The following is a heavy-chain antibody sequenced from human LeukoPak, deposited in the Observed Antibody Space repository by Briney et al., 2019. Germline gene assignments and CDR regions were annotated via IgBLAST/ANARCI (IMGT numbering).Heavy chain of an antibody. CDR2: IYPRDGST. Sequence: ASVKVSCKASGYTFTNNYLHWVRQAPGQGLEWMGMIYPRDGSTSYAQNFQGRVTVTRDTSTTTVHMELRGLRSEDTVVYYCARDQEGFDYWGQGTVVTVSS. V-gene: IGHV1-46*01. CDR1: GYTFTNNY. J-gene: IGHJ4*02. CDR3: ARDQEGFDY.